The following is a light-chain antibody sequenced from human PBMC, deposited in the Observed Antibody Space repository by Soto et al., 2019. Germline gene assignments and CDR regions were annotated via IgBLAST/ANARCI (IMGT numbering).Light chain of an antibody. J-gene: IGKJ1*01. CDR2: GAS. CDR1: QSVGSNY. Sequence: VLTQSPGTLSLAPGERATLSCRASQSVGSNYFTWYQHKSGQAPRLLIYGASSRATGIPDRFSGSGSGTDFTLSISRLEPEDFAVYYCQHYDASQWTFGQGTKVDIK. CDR3: QHYDASQWT. V-gene: IGKV3-20*01.